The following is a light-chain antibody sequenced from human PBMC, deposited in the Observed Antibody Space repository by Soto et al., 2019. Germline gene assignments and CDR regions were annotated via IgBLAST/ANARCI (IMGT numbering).Light chain of an antibody. CDR2: AAS. CDR3: QQSFSSPRT. CDR1: QIISDS. J-gene: IGKJ1*01. Sequence: DIQMTQSPSSLSASVGDRVTITCRPSQIISDSLSWYQQRPGKAPKLLIYAASTLQSGVPSRFRGSGSGAVFTLTINSLQPEDFATYYCQQSFSSPRTFGQGTKVEIK. V-gene: IGKV1-39*01.